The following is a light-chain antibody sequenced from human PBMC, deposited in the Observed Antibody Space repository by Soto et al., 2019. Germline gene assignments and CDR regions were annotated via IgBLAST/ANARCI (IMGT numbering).Light chain of an antibody. Sequence: EIVLTQSPGTLSLSPGERATLSCRARQSVSSSYLAWYQQKPGQAPRLLIYGASSRATGIPDRFSGSGYGTDFTLTISRLEPEDFAVYYCQQYGSSPRLTFGGGTKVDIK. V-gene: IGKV3-20*01. J-gene: IGKJ4*01. CDR1: QSVSSSY. CDR3: QQYGSSPRLT. CDR2: GAS.